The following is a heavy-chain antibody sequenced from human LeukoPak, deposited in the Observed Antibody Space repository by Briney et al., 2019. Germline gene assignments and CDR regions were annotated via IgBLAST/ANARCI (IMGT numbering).Heavy chain of an antibody. Sequence: SETLSLTCAVYGGSFSGYYWSWIRQPPGKGLEWIGEINHSGSTNYNPSLKSRVTISVDTSKNQFSLKLSSVTAADTAVYYCARDRRSSSGWYAFDYWGQGTLVTVSS. V-gene: IGHV4-34*01. D-gene: IGHD6-19*01. CDR1: GGSFSGYY. CDR3: ARDRRSSSGWYAFDY. CDR2: INHSGST. J-gene: IGHJ4*02.